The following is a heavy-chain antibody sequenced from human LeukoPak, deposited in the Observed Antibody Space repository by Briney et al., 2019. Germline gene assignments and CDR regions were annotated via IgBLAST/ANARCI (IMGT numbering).Heavy chain of an antibody. CDR3: AKIPRDLWPTRDY. Sequence: GGSLRLSCAASGFTFSSYGMHWVRQAPGKGLEWVAVIWYDGSNKYYADSVKGRFTISRDNSKYTLYLQMNSLRAEDTAVYYCAKIPRDLWPTRDYWGQGTLVTVPS. V-gene: IGHV3-33*06. J-gene: IGHJ4*02. CDR1: GFTFSSYG. D-gene: IGHD2-21*01. CDR2: IWYDGSNK.